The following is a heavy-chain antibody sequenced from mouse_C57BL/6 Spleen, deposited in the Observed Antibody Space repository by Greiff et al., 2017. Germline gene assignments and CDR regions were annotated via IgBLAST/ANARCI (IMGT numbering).Heavy chain of an antibody. CDR1: GYAFSSYW. D-gene: IGHD3-2*02. V-gene: IGHV1-80*01. Sequence: QVQLKQSGAELVKPGASVKISCKASGYAFSSYWMNWVKQRPGKGLEWIGQIYPGDGDTNYNGKFKGKATLTADKSSSTAYMQLSSLTSEDSAVYFCARKDSSGHQYYFDYWGQGTTLTVSS. CDR3: ARKDSSGHQYYFDY. J-gene: IGHJ2*01. CDR2: IYPGDGDT.